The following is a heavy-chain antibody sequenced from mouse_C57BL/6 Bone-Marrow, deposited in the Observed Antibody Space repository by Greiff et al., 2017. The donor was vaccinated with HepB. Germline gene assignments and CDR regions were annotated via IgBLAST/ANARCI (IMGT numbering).Heavy chain of an antibody. Sequence: VKLMESGPGLVQPSQSLSITCTVSGFSLTSYGIHWVRQSPGKGLEWLGVIWRGGSTDYNAAFMSRLSITKDNSKSQVFFKMNSLQADDTAIYYCAKKGTSYAMDYWGQGTSVTVSS. CDR1: GFSLTSYG. V-gene: IGHV2-5*01. D-gene: IGHD3-3*01. CDR3: AKKGTSYAMDY. CDR2: IWRGGST. J-gene: IGHJ4*01.